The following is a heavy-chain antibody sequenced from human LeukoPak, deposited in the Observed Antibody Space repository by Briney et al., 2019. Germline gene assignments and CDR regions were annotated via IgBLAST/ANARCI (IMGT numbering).Heavy chain of an antibody. V-gene: IGHV3-21*01. CDR1: GFTFSTYS. Sequence: PGGSLRLSCAASGFTFSTYSMNWVRQAPGKGLEWVSSISSSSSYKYYADSVKGRFIISRDNAKNSLYLQMNGLRAEDTAVYYCARVLGVQESEYYFDYWGQGTLVAVSS. CDR2: ISSSSSYK. D-gene: IGHD6-19*01. CDR3: ARVLGVQESEYYFDY. J-gene: IGHJ4*02.